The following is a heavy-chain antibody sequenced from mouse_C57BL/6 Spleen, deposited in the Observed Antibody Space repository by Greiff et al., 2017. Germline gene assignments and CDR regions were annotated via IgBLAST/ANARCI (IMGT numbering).Heavy chain of an antibody. CDR3: ASYYSNLYYFDD. V-gene: IGHV14-2*01. Sequence: VQLQQSGAELVKPGASVKLSCTASGFNFTDYYMHWVKQRTEQGLEWIGRIDPADGETQYAPKFQGKATRTADKSSNTAYLKLSSLTSEDADVYYCASYYSNLYYFDDWGQGTAVTVSA. D-gene: IGHD2-5*01. CDR2: IDPADGET. CDR1: GFNFTDYY. J-gene: IGHJ2*01.